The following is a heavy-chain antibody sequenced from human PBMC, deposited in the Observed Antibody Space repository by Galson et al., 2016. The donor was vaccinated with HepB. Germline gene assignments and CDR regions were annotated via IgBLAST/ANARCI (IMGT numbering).Heavy chain of an antibody. D-gene: IGHD6-13*01. V-gene: IGHV3-48*04. J-gene: IGHJ6*02. CDR1: GFTLSSYS. CDR2: ITSRSTAI. CDR3: AREGTGSSSFIYYYYGMDV. Sequence: SLRLSCAASGFTLSSYSMNWVRQTPGKGLEWVSYITSRSTAIYYADSVKGRFTISRDNAGNSLYLQMNSLRAEDTAVYYCAREGTGSSSFIYYYYGMDVWGQGTTVTVSS.